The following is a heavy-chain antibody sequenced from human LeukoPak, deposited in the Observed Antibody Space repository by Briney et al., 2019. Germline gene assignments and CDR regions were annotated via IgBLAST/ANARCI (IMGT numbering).Heavy chain of an antibody. Sequence: PGGSLRLSCAASGFTFDDYAMHWVRQAPGKGLEWVSGISWKSGSIGYADSVKGRFTISRDNAKNSLYLQMNSLRAEDTAVYYCARDNDAYCGGDCLNWGQGTLVTVPS. CDR1: GFTFDDYA. V-gene: IGHV3-9*01. CDR3: ARDNDAYCGGDCLN. J-gene: IGHJ4*02. D-gene: IGHD2-21*02. CDR2: ISWKSGSI.